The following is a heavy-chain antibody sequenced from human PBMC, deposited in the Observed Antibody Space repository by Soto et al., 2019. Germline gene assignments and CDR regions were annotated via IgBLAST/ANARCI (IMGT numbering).Heavy chain of an antibody. CDR1: GGSIRNYF. V-gene: IGHV4-4*07. Sequence: QVQLQESGPGLVKPSETLSLICTVSGGSIRNYFWTWIRQPAGKGLEWIGRIYSSGNTVYNASLKSRVTMSIDMSKHQGSRKLSAITAADKAVDYCVRHVESRGISGSWVAFDIWCQGTVVPFSA. J-gene: IGHJ3*02. CDR2: IYSSGNT. CDR3: VRHVESRGISGSWVAFDI. D-gene: IGHD1-20*01.